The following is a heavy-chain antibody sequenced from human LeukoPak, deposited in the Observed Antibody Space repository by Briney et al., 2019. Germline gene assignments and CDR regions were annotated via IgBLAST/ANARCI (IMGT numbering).Heavy chain of an antibody. Sequence: SETLSLACTVSGYSISSGYYWGWIRQPPGKGLEWIGSIYHSGSTNYNPSLKSRVTISVDTSKNQFSLKLSSVTAADTAVYYCARQTLSKYDILTGYYPPYYFDYWGQGTLVTVSS. CDR1: GYSISSGYY. CDR3: ARQTLSKYDILTGYYPPYYFDY. V-gene: IGHV4-38-2*02. D-gene: IGHD3-9*01. CDR2: IYHSGST. J-gene: IGHJ4*02.